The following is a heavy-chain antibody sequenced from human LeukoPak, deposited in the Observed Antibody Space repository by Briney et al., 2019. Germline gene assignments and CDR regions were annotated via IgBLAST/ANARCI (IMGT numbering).Heavy chain of an antibody. CDR1: GFTFSSYG. D-gene: IGHD3-22*01. CDR3: AGRYDSSGYPLH. Sequence: GRSLRLSCAASGFTFSSYGMHWVRQAPGKGLEWVSVIYSGGTTYYADSIKGRFTISRDNSKNTLYLQMNSLRAEDTAVYYCAGRYDSSGYPLHWGQGTLVTVSS. CDR2: IYSGGTT. V-gene: IGHV3-53*01. J-gene: IGHJ4*02.